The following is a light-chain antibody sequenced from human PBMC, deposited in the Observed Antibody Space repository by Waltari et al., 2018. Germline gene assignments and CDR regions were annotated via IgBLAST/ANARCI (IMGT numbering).Light chain of an antibody. V-gene: IGKV1-9*01. Sequence: IQLTQSPSSLSASVGDKVTITCRASEGISTYLAWYPQQPGKAPKLLIYGASTLQSGVPSRFSGSGSGTDFTLTISSLQPDDFATYYCQQYNSYEWTFGQGTKVAIK. CDR1: EGISTY. CDR3: QQYNSYEWT. CDR2: GAS. J-gene: IGKJ1*01.